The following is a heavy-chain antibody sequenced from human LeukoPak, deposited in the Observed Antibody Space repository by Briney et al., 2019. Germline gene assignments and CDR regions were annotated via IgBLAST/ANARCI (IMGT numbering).Heavy chain of an antibody. CDR1: GYTFTSYA. Sequence: GASVKVSCKASGYTFTSYAMHWVRQAPGQRLEWMGWINAGNGNTKYSQEFQGRVTMTRDTSTSTVYMELSSLRSEDTAVYYCARGIVGAAWGQGTLVTVSS. CDR2: INAGNGNT. J-gene: IGHJ4*02. CDR3: ARGIVGAA. D-gene: IGHD1-26*01. V-gene: IGHV1-3*03.